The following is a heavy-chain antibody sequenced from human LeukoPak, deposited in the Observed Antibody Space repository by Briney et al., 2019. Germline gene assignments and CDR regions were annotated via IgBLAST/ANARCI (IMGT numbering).Heavy chain of an antibody. CDR1: GFTFSDYA. Sequence: PGGSLRLSCAASGFTFSDYAMNWVRQAPGKGLEWVSTISGSGGSTYYADSVKGRFTISRDNSKNTLYLQMNSLRAEDTAVYYCAKGHYYGSGSYDYWGQGTLVTVSS. D-gene: IGHD3-10*01. J-gene: IGHJ4*02. CDR2: ISGSGGST. CDR3: AKGHYYGSGSYDY. V-gene: IGHV3-23*01.